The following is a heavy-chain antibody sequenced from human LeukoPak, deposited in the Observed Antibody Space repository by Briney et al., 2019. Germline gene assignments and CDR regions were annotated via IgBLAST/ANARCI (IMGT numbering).Heavy chain of an antibody. V-gene: IGHV1-8*01. J-gene: IGHJ6*02. CDR3: ARGNRPRGLGYYYGMDV. CDR2: MNPNSGNT. CDR1: GYTFTSYD. Sequence: GASVKVSCKASGYTFTSYDINWVRQATGQGLEWMGWMNPNSGNTGYAQKFQGRVTMTRNTSISTAYMELSSLRSEDTAVYYCARGNRPRGLGYYYGMDVWGQGITVTVSS. D-gene: IGHD1-14*01.